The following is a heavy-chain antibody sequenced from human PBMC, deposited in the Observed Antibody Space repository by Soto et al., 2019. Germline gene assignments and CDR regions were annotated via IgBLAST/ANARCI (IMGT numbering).Heavy chain of an antibody. D-gene: IGHD2-2*01. Sequence: QVQLVESGGGVVQPGRSLRLSCAASGFTFSNYAMHWVRQAPGKGLEWVAVISYTGNNEYFADSVRGRFTISGDNSQNTLSLQMNSLRPEDTALYYCARAPSRFCSSVTCLFYYGLDVWGQGTTVTVSS. CDR1: GFTFSNYA. CDR2: ISYTGNNE. V-gene: IGHV3-30-3*01. CDR3: ARAPSRFCSSVTCLFYYGLDV. J-gene: IGHJ6*02.